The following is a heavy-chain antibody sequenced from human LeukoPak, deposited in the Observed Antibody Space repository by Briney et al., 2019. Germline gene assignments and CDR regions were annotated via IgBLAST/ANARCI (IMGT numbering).Heavy chain of an antibody. V-gene: IGHV3-30*18. CDR2: ISYDGSNK. Sequence: GGSLRLSCAASGFTFSSYGMPWVRQAPGKGLEWVAVISYDGSNKYYADSVKGRFTISRDNSKNTLYLQMNSLRAEDTAVYYCAKEWGAFDIWGQGTMVTVSS. CDR3: AKEWGAFDI. J-gene: IGHJ3*02. CDR1: GFTFSSYG. D-gene: IGHD3-16*01.